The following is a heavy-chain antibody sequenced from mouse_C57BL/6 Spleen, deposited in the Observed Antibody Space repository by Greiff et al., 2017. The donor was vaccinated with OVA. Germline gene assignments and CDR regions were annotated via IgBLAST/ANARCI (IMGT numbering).Heavy chain of an antibody. J-gene: IGHJ2*01. CDR3: ARWGDYTVNCYKYFEY. Sequence: QVQLQQSGAELVMPGASVKLSCKASGYTFTSYWMHWVKQRPGQGLEWIGEIVPSDSYTNYNQKFKGKSTFTVDKSSSTAYMQLSSLTSEDSAIYYSARWGDYTVNCYKYFEYWGKGTTLTVSS. D-gene: IGHD2-4*01. CDR1: GYTFTSYW. CDR2: IVPSDSYT. V-gene: IGHV1-69*01.